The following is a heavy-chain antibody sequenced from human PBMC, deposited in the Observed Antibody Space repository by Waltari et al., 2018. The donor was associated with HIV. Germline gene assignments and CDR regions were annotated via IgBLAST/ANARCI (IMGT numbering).Heavy chain of an antibody. V-gene: IGHV4-61*01. CDR3: ATWAGYCSSVSCFYYFDN. CDR2: IYTGIT. CDR1: GGSVSSGPYY. Sequence: QVHLQESGPGLVKPSETLSLSCTVSGGSVSSGPYYWSWIRQSPGKGLDCIGYIYTGITNYNPSLKSRVNISADTSKNQFSLSLSSVTAADTAVYYCATWAGYCSSVSCFYYFDNWGQGTLVTVSS. J-gene: IGHJ4*02. D-gene: IGHD2-2*01.